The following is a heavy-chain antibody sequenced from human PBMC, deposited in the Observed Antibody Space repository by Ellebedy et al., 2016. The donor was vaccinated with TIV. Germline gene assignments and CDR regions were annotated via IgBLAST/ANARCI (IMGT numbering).Heavy chain of an antibody. D-gene: IGHD4-17*01. Sequence: GGSLRLSCAVSGFTVRDNYMSWVRQAPGKGLEWVAIIYRSENTIYPDSAKGRFTISRYNAKNSLYLQMNSLRDEDTAVYYCNYGDYVYGMDVWGQGTTVTDSS. V-gene: IGHV3-53*01. J-gene: IGHJ6*01. CDR2: IYRSENT. CDR1: GFTVRDNY. CDR3: NYGDYVYGMDV.